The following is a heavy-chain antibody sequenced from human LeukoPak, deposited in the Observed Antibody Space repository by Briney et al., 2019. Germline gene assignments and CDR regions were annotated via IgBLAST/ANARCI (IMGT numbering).Heavy chain of an antibody. CDR1: GFTFRTYW. D-gene: IGHD3-3*02. Sequence: GGSLRLSCAASGFTFRTYWMSWVRQAPGKGLEWVANIKQDGSEKYYVDSVKGRFTISRDNAKNSLYLQMNSLRAEDTAVYYCTRDPVLVGLSYYYYYYMDVWGKGTTVTVSS. J-gene: IGHJ6*03. CDR3: TRDPVLVGLSYYYYYYMDV. V-gene: IGHV3-7*01. CDR2: IKQDGSEK.